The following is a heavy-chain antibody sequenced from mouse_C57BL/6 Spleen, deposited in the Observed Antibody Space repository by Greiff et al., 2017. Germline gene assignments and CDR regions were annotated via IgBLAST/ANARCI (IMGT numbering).Heavy chain of an antibody. Sequence: EVQLQQSVAELVRPGASVKLSCTASGFNIKNTYMHWVKQRPEQGLEWIGRIDPANGNTKYAPKFKGKAPITVATSSNTDSLQLSRLTSEVTAIDYYAGTPYDYFDYCGTGTTLTVSS. J-gene: IGHJ2*01. V-gene: IGHV14-3*01. CDR2: IDPANGNT. D-gene: IGHD2-3*01. CDR1: GFNIKNTY. CDR3: AGTPYDYFDY.